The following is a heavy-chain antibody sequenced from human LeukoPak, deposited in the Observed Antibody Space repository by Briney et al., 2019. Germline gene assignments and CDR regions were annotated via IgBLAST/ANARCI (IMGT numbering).Heavy chain of an antibody. CDR3: QRGSTETYYFDH. CDR1: VLNFSDYE. D-gene: IGHD4-17*01. Sequence: PGGSLRLSCGASVLNFSDYEMTWLRQAPGKGLEWLSYTSTGGRTVKYADSVKGRFTISRDNARSSLYLQMTNLRVEDTAVYFCQRGSTETYYFDHWGQGILVAVSS. J-gene: IGHJ4*02. V-gene: IGHV3-48*03. CDR2: TSTGGRTV.